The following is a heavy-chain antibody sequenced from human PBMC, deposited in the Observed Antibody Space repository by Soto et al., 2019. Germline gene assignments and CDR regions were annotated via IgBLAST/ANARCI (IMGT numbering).Heavy chain of an antibody. J-gene: IGHJ3*02. V-gene: IGHV1-8*01. Sequence: ASVKVSCKASGYTFISYDINWVRQATGQGLEWMGWMNPNSGNTGYAQKFQGRVTMTRNTSISTAYMELSSLRSEDTAVYYCARRDCSGGSCYYEHAFDIWGQGTMVTVSS. CDR3: ARRDCSGGSCYYEHAFDI. D-gene: IGHD2-15*01. CDR2: MNPNSGNT. CDR1: GYTFISYD.